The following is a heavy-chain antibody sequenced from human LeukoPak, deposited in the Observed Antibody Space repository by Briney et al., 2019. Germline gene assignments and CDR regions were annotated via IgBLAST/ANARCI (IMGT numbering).Heavy chain of an antibody. CDR1: GFTIDDYA. CDR3: AKDSLPAPDIAVAGNFDY. D-gene: IGHD6-19*01. V-gene: IGHV3-9*01. J-gene: IGHJ4*02. Sequence: GGSLRLSCAASGFTIDDYAMHWVRQAPGKGLEWVSGISWNSGSIGYADSVKGRFTISRDNAKNSLYLQMNSLRAEDTALYYCAKDSLPAPDIAVAGNFDYWGQGTLVTVSS. CDR2: ISWNSGSI.